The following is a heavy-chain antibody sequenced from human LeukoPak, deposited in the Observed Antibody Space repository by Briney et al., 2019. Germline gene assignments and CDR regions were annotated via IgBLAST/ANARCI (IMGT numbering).Heavy chain of an antibody. CDR3: AKLVVPAANSRYFDF. CDR1: GYSFTSYW. V-gene: IGHV5-51*01. Sequence: GESLKISCKGSGYSFTSYWIAWVRQMPGKGLEWMGIIYPGDSDTRYSPSFQGQVTISADKSISTAYLQWSSLKASDTAMYYCAKLVVPAANSRYFDFWGQGTLVTVSS. J-gene: IGHJ4*02. D-gene: IGHD2-2*01. CDR2: IYPGDSDT.